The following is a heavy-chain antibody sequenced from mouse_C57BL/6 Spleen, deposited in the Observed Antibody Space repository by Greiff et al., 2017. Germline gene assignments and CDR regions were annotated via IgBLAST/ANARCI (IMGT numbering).Heavy chain of an antibody. J-gene: IGHJ3*01. Sequence: DVQLQESGPELVKPGDSVKISCKASGYSFTGYFMNWVMQSHGKSLEWIGRINPYNGDTFYNQKFKGKATLTVDKSSSTAHMELRSLTSEDSAVYYCARGTGTTGWFAYWGQGTLVTVSA. CDR1: GYSFTGYF. D-gene: IGHD4-1*01. V-gene: IGHV1-20*01. CDR2: INPYNGDT. CDR3: ARGTGTTGWFAY.